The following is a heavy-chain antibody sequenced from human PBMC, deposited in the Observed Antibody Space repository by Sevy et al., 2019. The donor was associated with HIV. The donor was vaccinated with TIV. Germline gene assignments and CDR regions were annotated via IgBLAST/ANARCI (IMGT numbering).Heavy chain of an antibody. CDR1: GFTFSSYS. CDR3: ARNGGYADYGMDV. D-gene: IGHD2-2*01. CDR2: MNSITSTI. J-gene: IGHJ6*02. V-gene: IGHV3-48*01. Sequence: GGSLRLSCVGSGFTFSSYSMNWVRQAPGKGLEWFSYMNSITSTIYYADSVKGRFTISRDNAKNSVSLQMHSLRAEDTAVYYCARNGGYADYGMDVWGQGTTVTVSS.